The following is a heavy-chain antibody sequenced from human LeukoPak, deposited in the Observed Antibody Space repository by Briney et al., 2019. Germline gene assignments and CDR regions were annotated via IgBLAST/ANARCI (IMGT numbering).Heavy chain of an antibody. D-gene: IGHD6-19*01. CDR3: AIFAVAGLPQDY. Sequence: RASVKVCCKASGYTFTGHYMHWVRQAPGQGLEWMGWINPNSGGARFAEKFQGRVTMTRDTSITTSYVELSRLRSDDTAVYYCAIFAVAGLPQDYWGQGTLVIVSS. J-gene: IGHJ4*02. V-gene: IGHV1-2*02. CDR1: GYTFTGHY. CDR2: INPNSGGA.